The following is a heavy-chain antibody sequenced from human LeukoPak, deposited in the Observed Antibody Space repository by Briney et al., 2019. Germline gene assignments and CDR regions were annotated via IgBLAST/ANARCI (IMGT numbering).Heavy chain of an antibody. D-gene: IGHD6-19*01. J-gene: IGHJ4*02. CDR2: IYYSGST. CDR3: VRHSSGWPLFDY. CDR1: GGSISRYY. Sequence: PSGTLSLTCTVSGGSISRYYWSWIRQPPGKGLEWIGYIYYSGSTNYNPSLKSRVTISVDTSKNQFSLKLRSVTAADTAVYFCVRHSSGWPLFDYWGQGTLVTVSS. V-gene: IGHV4-59*01.